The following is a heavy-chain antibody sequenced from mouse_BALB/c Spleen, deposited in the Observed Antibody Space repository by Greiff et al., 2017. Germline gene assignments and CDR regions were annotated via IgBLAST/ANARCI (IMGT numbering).Heavy chain of an antibody. Sequence: VQLQQSGAELAKPGASVKMSCKASGYTFTSYWMHWVKQRPGQGLEWIGYINPSTGYTEYNQKFKDKATLTADKSSSTAYMQLSSLTSEDSAVYYCARSLYYDYVLFAYWGQGTLVTVSA. CDR2: INPSTGYT. CDR1: GYTFTSYW. D-gene: IGHD2-4*01. V-gene: IGHV1-7*01. CDR3: ARSLYYDYVLFAY. J-gene: IGHJ3*01.